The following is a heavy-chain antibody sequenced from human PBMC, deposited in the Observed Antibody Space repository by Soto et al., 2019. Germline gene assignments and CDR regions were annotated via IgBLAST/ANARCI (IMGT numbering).Heavy chain of an antibody. D-gene: IGHD6-13*01. CDR1: GFTFSSYS. CDR2: ISSSSSYI. Sequence: GESLKISCAASGFTFSSYSMNWVRQAPGKGLEWVSSISSSSSYIYYADSVKGRFTISRDNAKNSLYLQMNSLRAEDTAVYYCARPRGYSSSWYAFDIWGQGTMVTVSS. V-gene: IGHV3-21*01. CDR3: ARPRGYSSSWYAFDI. J-gene: IGHJ3*02.